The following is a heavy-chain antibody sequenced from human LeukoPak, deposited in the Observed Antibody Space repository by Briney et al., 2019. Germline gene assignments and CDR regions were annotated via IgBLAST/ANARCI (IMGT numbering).Heavy chain of an antibody. Sequence: ASVKVSCKASGYTFTSYGISWVRQAPGQELEWMGWTSAYNGNTNYAQKLQGRVTMTTDTSTSTAYMELRSLRSDDTAVYYCARVNTAGSAFDIWGQGTMVTVSS. D-gene: IGHD2-2*02. CDR2: TSAYNGNT. CDR1: GYTFTSYG. J-gene: IGHJ3*02. CDR3: ARVNTAGSAFDI. V-gene: IGHV1-18*01.